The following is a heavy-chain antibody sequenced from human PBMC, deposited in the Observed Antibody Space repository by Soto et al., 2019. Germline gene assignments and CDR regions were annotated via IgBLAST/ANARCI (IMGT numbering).Heavy chain of an antibody. D-gene: IGHD5-18*01. CDR3: ARQGYSYGYGMDV. CDR1: GGSISSSSYY. Sequence: SETLSLTCTVSGGSISSSSYYWGWIRQPPGKGLEWIGSIYYSGSTYYNPSLKSRVTISVDTSKNQFSLKLSSVTAADTAVYYRARQGYSYGYGMDVWGQGTTVTVSS. J-gene: IGHJ6*02. CDR2: IYYSGST. V-gene: IGHV4-39*01.